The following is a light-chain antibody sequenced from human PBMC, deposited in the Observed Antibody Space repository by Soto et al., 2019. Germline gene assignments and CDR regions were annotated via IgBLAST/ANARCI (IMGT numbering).Light chain of an antibody. J-gene: IGLJ1*01. CDR1: SSDIGGNNY. CDR2: EVS. V-gene: IGLV2-8*01. CDR3: SSYAGSNTYG. Sequence: QSALTQPPSASGSPGQSVTISCTGTSSDIGGNNYVSWYQQHPGKAPKLMIYEVSKRPSGVPDRFSGSKSGNTASLNVSGLQAEDEADYYCSSYAGSNTYGFGTGTKVTV.